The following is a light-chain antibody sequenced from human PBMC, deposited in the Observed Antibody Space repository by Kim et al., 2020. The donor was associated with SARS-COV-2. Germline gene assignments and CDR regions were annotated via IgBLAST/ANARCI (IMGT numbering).Light chain of an antibody. CDR1: QNIHSKC. CDR2: GTS. CDR3: QHYGGSGPCS. Sequence: EIVLTQSPGTLSLSPGGRATLSCRASQNIHSKCLAWYQQKPGQAPRLLMYGTSSRATGIPDRFSGVGSGTDFTLTISRLEPEDFAVYYCQHYGGSGPCSFGQGTKLEIK. V-gene: IGKV3-20*01. J-gene: IGKJ2*02.